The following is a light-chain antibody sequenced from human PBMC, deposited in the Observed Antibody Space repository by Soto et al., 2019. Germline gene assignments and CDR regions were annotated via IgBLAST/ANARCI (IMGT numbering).Light chain of an antibody. Sequence: QSVLTQSPSVSGAPGQRVTFSCTGSSSNIGAGYDVHWYQQLPGTAPKLLIYDNNFRPSGVPDRFSGSKSGTSASLAITGLQAEDEADYYCQSYDSSLSGSVFGGGTKVTVL. V-gene: IGLV1-40*01. CDR2: DNN. J-gene: IGLJ2*01. CDR1: SSNIGAGYD. CDR3: QSYDSSLSGSV.